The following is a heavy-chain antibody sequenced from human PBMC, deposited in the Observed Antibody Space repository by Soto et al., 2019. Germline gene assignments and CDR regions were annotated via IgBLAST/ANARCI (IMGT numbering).Heavy chain of an antibody. J-gene: IGHJ4*02. Sequence: LRLSCAASGFTFSSYGMHWVRQAPGKGLEWVAVIWYDGSNKYYADSVKGRFTISRDNSKNTLYLQMNSLRAEDTAVYYCARDERRYCSSTSCYKVYDWGQGTPVTVSS. CDR2: IWYDGSNK. CDR1: GFTFSSYG. V-gene: IGHV3-33*01. D-gene: IGHD2-2*02. CDR3: ARDERRYCSSTSCYKVYD.